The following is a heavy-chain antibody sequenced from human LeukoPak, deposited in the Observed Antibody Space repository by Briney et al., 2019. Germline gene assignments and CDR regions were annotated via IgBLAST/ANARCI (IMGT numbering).Heavy chain of an antibody. CDR1: GFTFSSYA. CDR2: ISGSGGST. Sequence: GRSLRLSCAASGFTFSSYAMSWVRQAPGKGLEWVSAISGSGGSTYYADSVKGRFTISRDNSKNTLYLQMNSLRAEDTAVYYCAKGHGYSYGTYYFDYWGQGTLVTVSS. J-gene: IGHJ4*02. V-gene: IGHV3-23*01. CDR3: AKGHGYSYGTYYFDY. D-gene: IGHD5-18*01.